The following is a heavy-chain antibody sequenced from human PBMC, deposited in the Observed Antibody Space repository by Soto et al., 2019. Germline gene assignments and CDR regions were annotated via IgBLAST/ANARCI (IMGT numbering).Heavy chain of an antibody. CDR1: GYTCTTYA. CDR2: INAGNGNT. V-gene: IGHV1-3*01. J-gene: IGHJ6*02. D-gene: IGHD4-17*01. Sequence: GASVKVSCKASGYTCTTYAIHWVRQAPGQRPEWMGWINAGNGNTKYSQKFQGRVAITRDTTASTAYMDLISLRSEDTAVYYCTKTRDYGDYLTGAFYYYALDVWGQGTTVTVSS. CDR3: TKTRDYGDYLTGAFYYYALDV.